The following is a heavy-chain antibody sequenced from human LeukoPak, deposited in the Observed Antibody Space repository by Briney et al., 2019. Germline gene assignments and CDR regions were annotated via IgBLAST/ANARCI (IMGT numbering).Heavy chain of an antibody. CDR1: GFTFSSYA. D-gene: IGHD6-19*01. V-gene: IGHV3-23*01. CDR3: AKDRVAVAGLGLLDC. J-gene: IGHJ4*02. CDR2: ISGSGGST. Sequence: GGSLRLSCAASGFTFSSYAMSWVRQAPGKGLEWVSAISGSGGSTYYADSVKGRFTISRDNSKNTLYLQMNSLGAEDTAVYYCAKDRVAVAGLGLLDCWGQGTLVTVSS.